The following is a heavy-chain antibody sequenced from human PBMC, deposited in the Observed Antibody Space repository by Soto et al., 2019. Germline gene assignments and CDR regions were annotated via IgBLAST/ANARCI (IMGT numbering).Heavy chain of an antibody. D-gene: IGHD3-3*01. Sequence: SVKVSCKASGGTFSRYAISWVRQAPGKGLEWMGGIIPIFGTANYAQKFQGRVTITADESTSTAYMELSSLRSEDTAVYYCASRPGVAKSRYDYWGQGTLVTVSS. CDR2: IIPIFGTA. V-gene: IGHV1-69*13. CDR1: GGTFSRYA. CDR3: ASRPGVAKSRYDY. J-gene: IGHJ4*02.